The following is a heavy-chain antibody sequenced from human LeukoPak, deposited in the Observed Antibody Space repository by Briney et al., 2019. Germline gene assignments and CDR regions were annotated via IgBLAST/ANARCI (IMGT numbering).Heavy chain of an antibody. J-gene: IGHJ4*02. Sequence: SETLSLTCTVSGGSISSSSYYWGWIRQPSGKGLEWIGSIYYSGSTYYNPSLKSRVTISVDTSKNQFSLKLSSVTAADTAVYYCARGGLTYGRKFDFWGQGTLVTVSS. CDR1: GGSISSSSYY. CDR2: IYYSGST. CDR3: ARGGLTYGRKFDF. V-gene: IGHV4-39*01. D-gene: IGHD3-10*01.